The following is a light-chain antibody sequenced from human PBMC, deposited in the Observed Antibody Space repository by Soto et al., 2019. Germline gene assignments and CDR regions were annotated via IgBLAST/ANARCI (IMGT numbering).Light chain of an antibody. V-gene: IGLV2-14*01. CDR1: TSDVGRYNY. CDR3: SSFTSTSNWV. CDR2: EVT. Sequence: QSALTQPASVSGSPGQSITISCTGTTSDVGRYNYVSWYQQHPGKAPKLMIYEVTNRPSGVSNRFSGSKSGNTASLTISGLQGEDEADYYCSSFTSTSNWVFGGGTKVTVL. J-gene: IGLJ3*02.